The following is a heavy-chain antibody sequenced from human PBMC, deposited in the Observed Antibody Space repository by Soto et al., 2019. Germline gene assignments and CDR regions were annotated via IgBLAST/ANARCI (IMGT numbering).Heavy chain of an antibody. Sequence: ASVKLSCKASGYTFTGYYMHWVRQAPGQGLEWMGWINPNSGGTNYAQKFQGWVTMTRDTSISTAYMELSRLRSDDTAVYYCARGYYSSSTGMDVWGQGTTVTVSS. V-gene: IGHV1-2*04. J-gene: IGHJ6*02. CDR2: INPNSGGT. D-gene: IGHD6-13*01. CDR1: GYTFTGYY. CDR3: ARGYYSSSTGMDV.